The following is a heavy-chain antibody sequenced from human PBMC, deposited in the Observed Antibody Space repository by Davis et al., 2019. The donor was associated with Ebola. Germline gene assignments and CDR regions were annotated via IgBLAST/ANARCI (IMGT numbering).Heavy chain of an antibody. CDR3: ARGRGAASRYGMDV. J-gene: IGHJ6*02. CDR2: ISYDGSNK. D-gene: IGHD6-13*01. CDR1: GFTFSSYA. Sequence: GESLKISCAASGFTFSSYAMHWVRQAPGKGLEWVAVISYDGSNKYYADSVKGRFTISRDNAKNSLYLQMNSLRAEDTAVYYCARGRGAASRYGMDVWGQGTTVTVSS. V-gene: IGHV3-30-3*01.